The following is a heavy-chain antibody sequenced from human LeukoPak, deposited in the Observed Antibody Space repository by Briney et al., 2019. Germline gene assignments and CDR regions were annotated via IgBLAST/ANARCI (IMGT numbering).Heavy chain of an antibody. CDR3: AKDMYYDILTGFHGFDY. J-gene: IGHJ4*02. Sequence: GGSLRLSCAASGFTFSSYGMHWVRQAPGKGLEWVAFIRYDGSNKYYADSVKGRFTISRDNSKNTLYLQMNSLRAEDTAVYYCAKDMYYDILTGFHGFDYWGQGTLVTVSS. D-gene: IGHD3-9*01. V-gene: IGHV3-30*02. CDR2: IRYDGSNK. CDR1: GFTFSSYG.